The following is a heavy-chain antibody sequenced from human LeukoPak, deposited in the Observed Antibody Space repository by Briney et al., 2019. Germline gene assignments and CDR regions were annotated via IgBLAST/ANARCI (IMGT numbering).Heavy chain of an antibody. Sequence: ASVKVSCKASGGTFSSYAISWVRQAPGQGLEWMGWINSKNGNPTYAQGFTGRFIFSFDTSVSTAYLQISSLKAEDTAMYYCARAGLATPHYWGQGTLVTVSS. CDR3: ARAGLATPHY. D-gene: IGHD5-12*01. CDR2: INSKNGNP. J-gene: IGHJ4*02. V-gene: IGHV7-4-1*02. CDR1: GGTFSSYA.